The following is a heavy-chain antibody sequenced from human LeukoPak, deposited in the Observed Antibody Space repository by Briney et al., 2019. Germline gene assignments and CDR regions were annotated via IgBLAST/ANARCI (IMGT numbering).Heavy chain of an antibody. J-gene: IGHJ4*02. CDR1: GGFISSYY. Sequence: SETLSLTCTVSGGFISSYYWSWIRQPPTKGLEWMVYIYYSGSTNYKPSLKSRETISVDTSKNQCSLKLSSVTAADTAVYYCARLGGSGSYYRDYWGQGTLVTVSS. V-gene: IGHV4-59*01. CDR2: IYYSGST. CDR3: ARLGGSGSYYRDY. D-gene: IGHD3-10*01.